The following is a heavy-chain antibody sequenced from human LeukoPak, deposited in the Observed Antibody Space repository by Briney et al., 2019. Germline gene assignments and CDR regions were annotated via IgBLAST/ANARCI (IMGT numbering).Heavy chain of an antibody. J-gene: IGHJ6*03. CDR2: INQDGSET. Sequence: GGSLRLSCAASGFTFNTYWITWVGQAPGEGLEVVARINQDGSETYYVDSVKGRFTISRANAKNSLYLQINSLRAQDTAVYYCARDHRGSGSRYYYYYMDVWGKGTTVTISS. D-gene: IGHD3-10*01. CDR3: ARDHRGSGSRYYYYYMDV. CDR1: GFTFNTYW. V-gene: IGHV3-7*01.